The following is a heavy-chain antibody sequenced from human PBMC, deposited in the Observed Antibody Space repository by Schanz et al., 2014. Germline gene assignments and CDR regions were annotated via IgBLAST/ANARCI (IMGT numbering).Heavy chain of an antibody. Sequence: QVQLLQFGGGVVQPGRSLRLSCAVSGFTVSSNHMSWVRQAPGKGLEWVAVISYDGSNKYYADSVKGRFTISRDNSKNTLYLQMNTLRAEDTAVYYCAKARRKSNCSGGRCFHYSYYGMDVWGQGTTVTVSS. CDR3: AKARRKSNCSGGRCFHYSYYGMDV. CDR1: GFTVSSNH. D-gene: IGHD2-15*01. CDR2: ISYDGSNK. V-gene: IGHV3-30*18. J-gene: IGHJ6*02.